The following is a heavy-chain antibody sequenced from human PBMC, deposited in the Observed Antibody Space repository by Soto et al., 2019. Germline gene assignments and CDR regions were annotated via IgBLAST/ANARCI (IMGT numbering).Heavy chain of an antibody. D-gene: IGHD4-17*01. J-gene: IGHJ4*02. Sequence: QVQLVESGGGVVQLGRSLRLSCAASGFTFSSYGMHWVRQAPGKGLEWVAVISYDGSNKYYADSVKGRFTISRDNSKNTLYLQMNSLRAEDTAVYYCAKDGYGDYALLTDYWGQGTLVTVSS. V-gene: IGHV3-30*18. CDR1: GFTFSSYG. CDR2: ISYDGSNK. CDR3: AKDGYGDYALLTDY.